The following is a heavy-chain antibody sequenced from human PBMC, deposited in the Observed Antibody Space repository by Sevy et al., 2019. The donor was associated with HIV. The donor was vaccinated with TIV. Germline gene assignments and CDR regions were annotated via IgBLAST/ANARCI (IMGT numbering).Heavy chain of an antibody. Sequence: LSLTCTVSGDSINTYYWSWIRQPPGKGLEWIGYVSHSGNTNYNPSLKSRVSMSLDTSRNQFSLKVKSVTAADTAVDYCARLRWDLVVVPGATPGCYFDYWGQGTLVTVSS. CDR2: VSHSGNT. V-gene: IGHV4-59*08. CDR3: ARLRWDLVVVPGATPGCYFDY. J-gene: IGHJ4*02. D-gene: IGHD2-2*01. CDR1: GDSINTYY.